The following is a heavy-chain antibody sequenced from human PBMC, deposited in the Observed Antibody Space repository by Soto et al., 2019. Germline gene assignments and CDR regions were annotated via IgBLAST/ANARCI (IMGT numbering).Heavy chain of an antibody. CDR3: ARLHCNSPNCVPLDP. CDR1: GGSISSVSYY. Sequence: QLQLQESGPGLVKPSETLSLTCSVSGGSISSVSYYWGWIRQPPGKGLEWIGSIYYSGSAYYSPSLKXRXTVXVDTSKNQLSLELRSVTAADTAVYYCARLHCNSPNCVPLDPWGQGTLVTVSS. CDR2: IYYSGSA. V-gene: IGHV4-39*01. J-gene: IGHJ5*02. D-gene: IGHD2-2*01.